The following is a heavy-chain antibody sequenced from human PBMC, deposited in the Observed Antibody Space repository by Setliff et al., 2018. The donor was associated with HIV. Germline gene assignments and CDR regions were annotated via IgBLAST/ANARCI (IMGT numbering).Heavy chain of an antibody. CDR3: ARRIDNSGSFPDKNWFDT. CDR1: GGSISSYC. D-gene: IGHD3-10*01. Sequence: PSETLSLTCTVSGGSISSYCWNWIRQSPGRGLEWIGYIFTSGSTKYNPSLQSRVTMSIDTSKNQFSLKLTSVTAAYTAVYYCARRIDNSGSFPDKNWFDTWGQGSLVTSPQ. J-gene: IGHJ5*02. CDR2: IFTSGST. V-gene: IGHV4-4*09.